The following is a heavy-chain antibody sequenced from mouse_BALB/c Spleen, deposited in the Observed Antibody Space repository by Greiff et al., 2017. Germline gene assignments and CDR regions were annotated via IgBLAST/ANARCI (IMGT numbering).Heavy chain of an antibody. CDR1: GYTFTDYA. V-gene: IGHV1S137*01. J-gene: IGHJ3*01. Sequence: QVQLQQSGAELVRPGVSVKISCKGSGYTFTDYAMHWVKLSHAKSLEWIGVISTYYGDASYNQKFKGKATLTVDKSSSTAYMQLNSLTSEDSAVYYCARGGGLLDWFAYWGQGTLVTVSA. D-gene: IGHD2-3*01. CDR2: ISTYYGDA. CDR3: ARGGGLLDWFAY.